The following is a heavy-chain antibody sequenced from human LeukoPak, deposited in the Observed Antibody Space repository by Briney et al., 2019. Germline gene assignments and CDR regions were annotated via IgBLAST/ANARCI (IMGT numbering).Heavy chain of an antibody. V-gene: IGHV1-46*01. Sequence: ASVKVSCKASGYTFTSYYMHWVRQAPGQGLEWMGIINPSGGSTSYAQKFQGRVTMTRDASTSTAYMELGSLRSEDTAVYYCARDRCMLCRDAFDIWGQGTMVTVSS. D-gene: IGHD2-8*01. CDR1: GYTFTSYY. CDR3: ARDRCMLCRDAFDI. CDR2: INPSGGST. J-gene: IGHJ3*02.